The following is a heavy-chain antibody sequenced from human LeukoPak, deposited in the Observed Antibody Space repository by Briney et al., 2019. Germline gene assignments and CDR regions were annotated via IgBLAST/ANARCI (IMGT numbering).Heavy chain of an antibody. CDR2: IIPIFGIA. CDR1: GGTFSSYA. Sequence: SSVKVSCKASGGTFSSYAISWVRQAPGQGLEWMGRIIPIFGIANYAQKLQGRVTITADKSTSTAYMELSSLRSEDTAVYYCAALYGDPDDCYYYGMDVWGQGTTVTVSS. D-gene: IGHD4-17*01. V-gene: IGHV1-69*04. CDR3: AALYGDPDDCYYYGMDV. J-gene: IGHJ6*02.